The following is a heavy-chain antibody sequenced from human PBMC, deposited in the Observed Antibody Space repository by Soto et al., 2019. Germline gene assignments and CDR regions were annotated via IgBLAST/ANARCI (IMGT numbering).Heavy chain of an antibody. D-gene: IGHD2-8*01. CDR3: ARGYCTNGVCYIDSYYMDV. J-gene: IGHJ6*03. CDR1: GFTFSSYW. CDR2: INSDGSST. Sequence: GGSLRLSCAASGFTFSSYWMHWVRQAPGKGLVWVSRINSDGSSTSYADSVKGRFTVSRDNAKNTLYLQMNSLRAEDTAVYYCARGYCTNGVCYIDSYYMDVWGKGTTVTVSS. V-gene: IGHV3-74*01.